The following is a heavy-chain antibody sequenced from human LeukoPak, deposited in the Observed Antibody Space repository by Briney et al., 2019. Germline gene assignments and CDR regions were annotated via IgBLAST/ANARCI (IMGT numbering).Heavy chain of an antibody. CDR1: GGSISSGGYY. D-gene: IGHD2-21*02. V-gene: IGHV4-31*03. CDR3: ARAPVGRVTFLYFDY. CDR2: IYYSGST. Sequence: PSQTLSLTCTVSGGSISSGGYYWSWIRQHPGKGLEWIGYIYYSGSTYYNPSLKSRVTISVDTSKNQFSLKLSSVTAADTAVYYCARAPVGRVTFLYFDYWGQGTLVTVSS. J-gene: IGHJ4*02.